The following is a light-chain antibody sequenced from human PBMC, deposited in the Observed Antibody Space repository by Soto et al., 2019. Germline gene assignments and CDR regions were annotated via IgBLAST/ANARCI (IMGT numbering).Light chain of an antibody. Sequence: DVEMTQSPSTLPTSIGDRVTINGRASQNVSNWLAWYQQKPGKAPKLLIYKASRLESGVPSRFSASGSGTDFTRTINSLQSDDFATYFCQQYSKESTFGQGTKLEIK. CDR3: QQYSKEST. V-gene: IGKV1-5*03. J-gene: IGKJ2*01. CDR1: QNVSNW. CDR2: KAS.